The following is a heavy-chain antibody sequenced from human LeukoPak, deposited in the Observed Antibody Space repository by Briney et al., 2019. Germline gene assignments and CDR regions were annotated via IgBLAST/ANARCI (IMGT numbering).Heavy chain of an antibody. J-gene: IGHJ4*02. V-gene: IGHV1-46*01. CDR3: ARDPDFWSGYWYYFDY. Sequence: ASVKVSFKASGYTFTSYYMHWVRQAPGQGLEWMGIINPSGGSTSYAQKFQGRVTMTRDTSTSTVYMELSSLRSEDTAVYYCARDPDFWSGYWYYFDYWGQGTLVTVSS. CDR1: GYTFTSYY. CDR2: INPSGGST. D-gene: IGHD3-3*01.